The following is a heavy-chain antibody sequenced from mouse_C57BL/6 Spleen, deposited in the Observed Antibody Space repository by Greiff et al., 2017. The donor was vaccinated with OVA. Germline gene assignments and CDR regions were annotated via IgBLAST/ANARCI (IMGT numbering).Heavy chain of an antibody. V-gene: IGHV1-53*01. CDR3: ARSHYYGSSFFAY. Sequence: VQLQQPGTELVKPGASVKLSCKASGYTFTSYWMHWVKQRPGQGLEWIGNINPSNGGTNYNEKFKSKATLTVDKSSSTAYMQLSSLTSEDSAVYYGARSHYYGSSFFAYWGQGTLVTVSA. CDR1: GYTFTSYW. D-gene: IGHD1-1*01. J-gene: IGHJ3*01. CDR2: INPSNGGT.